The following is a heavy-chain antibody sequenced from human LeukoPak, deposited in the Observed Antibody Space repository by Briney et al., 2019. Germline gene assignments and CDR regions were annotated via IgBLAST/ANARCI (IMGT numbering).Heavy chain of an antibody. CDR1: GGSISSYY. J-gene: IGHJ6*02. CDR2: IYTSGST. V-gene: IGHV4-4*07. Sequence: SETLSLTCTGSGGSISSYYWSWIRQPAGKGLEWIGRIYTSGSTNYNPSLKSRVTMSVDTSKNQFSLKLSSVTAADTAVYYCARERPLQTYYYYGMDVWGQGTTVTVSS. CDR3: ARERPLQTYYYYGMDV. D-gene: IGHD5-24*01.